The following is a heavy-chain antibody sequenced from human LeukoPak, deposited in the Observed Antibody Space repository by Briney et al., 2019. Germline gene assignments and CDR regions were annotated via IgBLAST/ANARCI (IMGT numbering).Heavy chain of an antibody. J-gene: IGHJ5*02. CDR1: GDSVSSNSAA. V-gene: IGHV6-1*01. D-gene: IGHD2-15*01. CDR3: ARDHGCSGGSCYSDWFDP. Sequence: SQTLSLTCAISGDSVSSNSAAWNWIRQSPSRGLEWLGRTYYRSKWYNDYAVSVKSRISINPDTSKNQFSLQLNSVTPEDTAVYYCARDHGCSGGSCYSDWFDPWGQGTLVTVSS. CDR2: TYYRSKWYN.